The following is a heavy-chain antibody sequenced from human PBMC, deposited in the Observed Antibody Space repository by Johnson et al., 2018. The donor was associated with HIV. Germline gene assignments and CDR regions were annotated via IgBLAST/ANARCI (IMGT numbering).Heavy chain of an antibody. CDR1: GFSIDDYA. V-gene: IGHV3-20*04. CDR3: ARDPTTQDSRLTGDFGAFDI. D-gene: IGHD7-27*01. CDR2: INWHGGST. Sequence: VQLVESGGGVVRPGGSLRLSCAAFGFSIDDYAMSWVRQVPGKGLEWVSGINWHGGSTNYAASVRGRFVISREHARNSLYLQMNGLTVEDTALYFCARDPTTQDSRLTGDFGAFDIWGQGTMVTVSS. J-gene: IGHJ3*02.